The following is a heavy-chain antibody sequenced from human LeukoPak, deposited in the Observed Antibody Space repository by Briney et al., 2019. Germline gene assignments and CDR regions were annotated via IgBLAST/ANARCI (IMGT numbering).Heavy chain of an antibody. CDR1: GFTFSSYA. CDR3: ARAGYDFWSGYYLDY. CDR2: ISYDGSNK. J-gene: IGHJ4*02. Sequence: GGSLRLSCAASGFTFSSYAMHWVRQAPGKGLEWVAVISYDGSNKYYADSVKGRFTISRDNSMNTLYLQMNSLRAEDTAVYYCARAGYDFWSGYYLDYWGQGTLVTVSS. V-gene: IGHV3-30*04. D-gene: IGHD3-3*01.